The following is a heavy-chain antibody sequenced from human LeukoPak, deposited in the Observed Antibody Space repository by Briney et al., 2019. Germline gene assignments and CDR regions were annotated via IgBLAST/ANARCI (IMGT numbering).Heavy chain of an antibody. CDR2: ISGYNGKT. J-gene: IGHJ6*03. Sequence: ASVKVSCKASGYTFNTYGITWVRQAPGQGLEWMGWISGYNGKTKYAQKLQDRVTMTTDTSTTTAYMELRSLTSDDTAVYYCARDVHSSGGEYYYYYYMDVWGKGTTVTISS. CDR1: GYTFNTYG. V-gene: IGHV1-18*01. CDR3: ARDVHSSGGEYYYYYYMDV. D-gene: IGHD6-19*01.